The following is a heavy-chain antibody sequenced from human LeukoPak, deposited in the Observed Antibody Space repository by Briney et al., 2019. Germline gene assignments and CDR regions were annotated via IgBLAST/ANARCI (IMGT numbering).Heavy chain of an antibody. V-gene: IGHV3-20*04. CDR1: GFTFSSYG. Sequence: PGGTLRLSCAASGFTFSSYGMSWVRQAPGKGLEWVSGINWNGGSTGYADSVKGRFTISRDNAKNSLYLQMNSLRAEDTALYYCARDGEWLRPGNAFDIWGQGTMVTVSS. J-gene: IGHJ3*02. CDR2: INWNGGST. CDR3: ARDGEWLRPGNAFDI. D-gene: IGHD5-24*01.